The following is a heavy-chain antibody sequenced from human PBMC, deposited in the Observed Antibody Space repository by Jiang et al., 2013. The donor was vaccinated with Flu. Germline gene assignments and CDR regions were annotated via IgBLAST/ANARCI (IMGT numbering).Heavy chain of an antibody. Sequence: VQLVESGGGLVKPGGSLRLSCAASGFTFSSYSMNWVRQAPGKGLEWVSSISSSSSYIYYADSVKGRFTISRDNAKNSLYLQMNSLRAEDTAVYYCARDGGYSYGPGAFDIWGQGTMVTVSS. CDR1: GFTFSSYS. V-gene: IGHV3-21*01. J-gene: IGHJ3*02. CDR3: ARDGGYSYGPGAFDI. CDR2: ISSSSSYI. D-gene: IGHD5-18*01.